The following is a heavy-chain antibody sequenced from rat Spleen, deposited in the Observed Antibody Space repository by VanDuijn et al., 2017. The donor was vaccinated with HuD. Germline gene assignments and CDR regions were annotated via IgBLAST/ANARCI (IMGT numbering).Heavy chain of an antibody. CDR2: IVEDGSNT. V-gene: IGHV5-17*01. CDR3: ARPTTGIPFNY. CDR1: GFTFSDYN. D-gene: IGHD1-9*01. Sequence: EVQLVESGGGLVQPGRSLKLSCSASGFTFSDYNMAWVRQAPKKGLEWVAAIVEDGSNTFYRDSVKGRFTISRDNAKSTLYLQVDSLRSEDTAIYYCARPTTGIPFNYWGQGVMVTVSS. J-gene: IGHJ2*01.